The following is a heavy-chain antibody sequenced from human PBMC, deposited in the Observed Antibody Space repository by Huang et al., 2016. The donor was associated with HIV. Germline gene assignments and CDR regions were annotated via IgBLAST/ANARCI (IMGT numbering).Heavy chain of an antibody. CDR3: AKDGADEEWDIDY. V-gene: IGHV3-30*18. CDR1: VFSFSTSG. J-gene: IGHJ4*02. D-gene: IGHD1-26*01. CDR2: ISYDGSNK. Sequence: VQLVESGGGVVQPGRSLRLACAASVFSFSTSGLHWFSQAPGKGLEWVAVISYDGSNKYYAHSVKGRFTISRDTSENKVYLQMNSLRHEDTAVYYCAKDGADEEWDIDYWGQGTLVTVSS.